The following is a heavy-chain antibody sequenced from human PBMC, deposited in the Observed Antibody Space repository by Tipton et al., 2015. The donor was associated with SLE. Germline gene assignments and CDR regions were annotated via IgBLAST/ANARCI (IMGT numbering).Heavy chain of an antibody. V-gene: IGHV3-23*01. CDR1: GFTFGTYA. J-gene: IGHJ4*02. CDR2: ISPGGSGT. D-gene: IGHD3-3*01. CDR3: ARDPEGDFGSGYHYFDS. Sequence: SLRLSCAASGFTFGTYAISWVRQAPGKGLGWVSVISPGGSGTFYADSVKGRFTLSRDTSRNTLYLQMNSLRPEDTALYYCARDPEGDFGSGYHYFDSWGQGTLVTVSS.